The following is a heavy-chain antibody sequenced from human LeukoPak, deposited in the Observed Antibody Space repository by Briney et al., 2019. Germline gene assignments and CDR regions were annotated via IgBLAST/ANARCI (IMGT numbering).Heavy chain of an antibody. CDR3: ARRDGFGIDY. CDR2: ISYDGSNK. CDR1: GFTFGTYA. D-gene: IGHD3-10*01. J-gene: IGHJ4*02. Sequence: GGSLRLSCAASGFTFGTYAMYWVRQAPGKGLEWVAVISYDGSNKYYADSVRGRFTISRDSSKNTLYLQINSLRAEYTAVYYCARRDGFGIDYWGQGTLVTVSS. V-gene: IGHV3-30-3*01.